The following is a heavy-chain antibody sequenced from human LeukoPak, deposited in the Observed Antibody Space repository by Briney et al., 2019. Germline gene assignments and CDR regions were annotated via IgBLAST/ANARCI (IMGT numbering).Heavy chain of an antibody. J-gene: IGHJ3*02. Sequence: PGGSLRLSCAASGLTFSRYAMTWVRQAPGKGLEWVSSIPVSGDPTYYADSVRGRFTVSRDNSKSSLYLQMNGLRAEDTALYYCAREDSGYGYAFDIWGQGTMVAVSS. CDR1: GLTFSRYA. CDR3: AREDSGYGYAFDI. CDR2: IPVSGDPT. V-gene: IGHV3-23*01. D-gene: IGHD5-12*01.